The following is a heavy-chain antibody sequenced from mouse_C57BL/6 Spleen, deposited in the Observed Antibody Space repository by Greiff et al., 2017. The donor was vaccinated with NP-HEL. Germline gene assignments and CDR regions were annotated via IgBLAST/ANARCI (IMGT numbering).Heavy chain of an antibody. Sequence: VQLQQSGAELVRPGASVKLSCTASGFNIKDYCLHWVKQRPEQGLEWIGRIDPEDGDTEYAPKFQGKATLTADTSSNTAYLQLSRLTSEDTAAEYCTTDYSNLGGMYYWGQGTSVTVSA. CDR1: GFNIKDYC. V-gene: IGHV14-1*01. CDR2: IDPEDGDT. J-gene: IGHJ4*01. CDR3: TTDYSNLGGMYY. D-gene: IGHD2-5*01.